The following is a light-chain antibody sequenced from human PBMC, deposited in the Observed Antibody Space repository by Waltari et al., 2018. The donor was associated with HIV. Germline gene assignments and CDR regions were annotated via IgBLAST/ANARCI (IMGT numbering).Light chain of an antibody. V-gene: IGKV3-20*01. CDR3: QQYGSSLTWT. J-gene: IGKJ1*01. CDR1: QRVSSSY. Sequence: EIVLTQSPGTLSLSQGERATLACRASQRVSSSYLAWYQQKPGQAPRLLIYGSSSRATGIPDRFSGSGSGTDFTLTISRLEPEYFAVYYCQQYGSSLTWTFGQGTKVESK. CDR2: GSS.